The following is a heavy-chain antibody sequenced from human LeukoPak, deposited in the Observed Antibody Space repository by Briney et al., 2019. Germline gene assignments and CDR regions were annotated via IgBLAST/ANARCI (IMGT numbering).Heavy chain of an antibody. CDR2: IDGSTT. CDR3: ARVVVGAYYFDS. V-gene: IGHV3-74*01. J-gene: IGHJ4*02. CDR1: GFTFSSYW. Sequence: GGSLRLSCAASGFTFSSYWMHWVRQAPGKGLVWVSRIDGSTTSHADSVKGRFTISRDNAKNTLHLQMNSLRAEDTAVYYCARVVVGAYYFDSWGQGTLVTVSS. D-gene: IGHD2-15*01.